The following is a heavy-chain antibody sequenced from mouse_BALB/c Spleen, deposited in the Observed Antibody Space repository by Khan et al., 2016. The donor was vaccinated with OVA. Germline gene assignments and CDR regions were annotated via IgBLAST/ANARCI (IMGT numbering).Heavy chain of an antibody. J-gene: IGHJ2*01. CDR3: TRERIDY. V-gene: IGHV1-7*01. CDR2: INPTSGYT. CDR1: GYTFTTYW. Sequence: QVRLHQSGAELAKPGASVKMSCKASGYTFTTYWMHWVKQRPGQGLEWIGYINPTSGYTDYTEKFKDRATLSADKSSSTAYMQLSSLTSEDSAVYYCTRERIDYWGQGTTLTVSS.